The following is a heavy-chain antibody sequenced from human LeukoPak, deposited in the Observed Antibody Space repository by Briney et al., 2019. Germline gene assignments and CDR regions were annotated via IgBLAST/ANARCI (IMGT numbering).Heavy chain of an antibody. J-gene: IGHJ6*04. V-gene: IGHV4-61*01. D-gene: IGHD3-10*01. CDR2: IYYSGST. Sequence: SETLSLTCTVSGGSVSSCSYYWSWIRQPPGKGLEWIGYIYYSGSTNYNPSLKSRVTISVDTSKNQFSLKLSSVTAADTAVYYCAREGAGSGSFEDYYYYGMDVWGKGTTVTVSS. CDR3: AREGAGSGSFEDYYYYGMDV. CDR1: GGSVSSCSYY.